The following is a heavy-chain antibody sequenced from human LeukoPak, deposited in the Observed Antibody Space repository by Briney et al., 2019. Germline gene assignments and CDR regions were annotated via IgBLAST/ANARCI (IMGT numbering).Heavy chain of an antibody. CDR3: ARAGWDYYGSGSYYPNYYYYYYMDV. V-gene: IGHV4-34*01. Sequence: SETLSLTCAVYGGSFSGYYWSWIRQPPGKGLEWIGEINHSGSTNYHPSLKSRVTISVDTSKNQFSLKLSSVTAADTAVYYCARAGWDYYGSGSYYPNYYYYYYMDVWGKGTTVTISS. D-gene: IGHD3-10*01. CDR2: INHSGST. J-gene: IGHJ6*03. CDR1: GGSFSGYY.